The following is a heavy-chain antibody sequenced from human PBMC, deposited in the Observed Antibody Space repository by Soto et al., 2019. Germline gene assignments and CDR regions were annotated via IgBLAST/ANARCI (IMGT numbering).Heavy chain of an antibody. CDR2: INHSGNT. V-gene: IGHV4-34*01. Sequence: SETLSLTCAVYGLPFSGYYWSWIRQSPGKGLEWIGEINHSGNTNYNPSLKSRVTMLVDTSKNQFSLSLSSVTAADTAVYYCANLIVFHSSYYHDYWGHGTLV. CDR3: ANLIVFHSSYYHDY. D-gene: IGHD1-26*01. CDR1: GLPFSGYY. J-gene: IGHJ4*01.